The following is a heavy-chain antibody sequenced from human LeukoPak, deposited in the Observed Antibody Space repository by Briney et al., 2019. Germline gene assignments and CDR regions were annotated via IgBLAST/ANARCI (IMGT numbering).Heavy chain of an antibody. V-gene: IGHV4-31*03. CDR2: IYYSGST. Sequence: SETLSLTCTVSGGSISSGGYYWSWIRQHPGKGLEWIGYIYYSGSTYYNPSLKSRVTISVDTSKNQFSLKLSSVTAADTAVYYCARAPPPYLGYKPDYFDYWGQGTLVTVSS. D-gene: IGHD5-12*01. CDR1: GGSISSGGYY. CDR3: ARAPPPYLGYKPDYFDY. J-gene: IGHJ4*02.